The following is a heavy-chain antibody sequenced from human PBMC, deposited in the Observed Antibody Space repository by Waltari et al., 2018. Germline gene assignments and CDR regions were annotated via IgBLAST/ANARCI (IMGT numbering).Heavy chain of an antibody. V-gene: IGHV4-38-2*02. J-gene: IGHJ5*02. CDR3: ATGYDSSGDWFDP. D-gene: IGHD3-22*01. CDR1: GYSISSGYY. CDR2: IYHSGST. Sequence: QVQLHESGPGLEKPSVTLSLPCTVSGYSISSGYYLGWIRQPPGKGLEWIGSIYHSGSTYYNPSLKSRVTISVDTSKNQFSLKLSSVTAADTAVYYCATGYDSSGDWFDPWGQGTLVTVSS.